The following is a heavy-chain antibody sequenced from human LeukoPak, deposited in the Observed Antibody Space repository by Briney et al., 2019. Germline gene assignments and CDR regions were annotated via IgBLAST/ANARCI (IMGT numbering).Heavy chain of an antibody. CDR3: AGGLQWLAHDC. CDR1: GDSISSLH. D-gene: IGHD6-19*01. V-gene: IGHV4-59*08. Sequence: SETLSLTCTVSGDSISSLHWSWIRQPPGKRLEWIGSTYNSGTTNYNPSLKSRVTISVDTSKNQLSLKLSSVTAADTAMYYCAGGLQWLAHDCWGQGTLVTVSS. CDR2: TYNSGTT. J-gene: IGHJ4*02.